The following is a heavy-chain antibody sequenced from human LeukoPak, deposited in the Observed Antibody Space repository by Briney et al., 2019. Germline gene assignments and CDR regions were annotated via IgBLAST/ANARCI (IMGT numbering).Heavy chain of an antibody. CDR1: GFTFSRYA. D-gene: IGHD6-19*01. J-gene: IGHJ4*02. V-gene: IGHV3-23*01. CDR3: ARSRSGSVAGTSDY. Sequence: GGSLRLSCAASGFTFSRYAMSWVRQAPGKGLEWVSSVSTDGDTYYTDSAKGRFTISRDVSRNTLFLQMISLRADDTALYYCARSRSGSVAGTSDYWGQGTLVIVSS. CDR2: VSTDGDT.